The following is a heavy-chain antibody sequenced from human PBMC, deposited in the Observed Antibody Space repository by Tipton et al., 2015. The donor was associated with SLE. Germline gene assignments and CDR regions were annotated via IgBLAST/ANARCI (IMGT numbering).Heavy chain of an antibody. CDR3: ARGRPGIAAAGTYDY. V-gene: IGHV4-34*01. J-gene: IGHJ4*02. D-gene: IGHD6-13*01. Sequence: TLSLTCAVSGGSLSSHYWSWIRQPPGKGLEWIGAINHSGSTNYNPSLKSRVTISVDTSKNQFSLKLSSVTAAGTAVYYCARGRPGIAAAGTYDYWGQGTLVTVSS. CDR2: INHSGST. CDR1: GGSLSSHY.